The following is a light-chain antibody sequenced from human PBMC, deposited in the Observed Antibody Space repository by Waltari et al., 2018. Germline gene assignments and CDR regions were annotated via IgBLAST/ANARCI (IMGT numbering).Light chain of an antibody. Sequence: QSVLTQPPSASGTPGQRVTISCSGSSPNIGSNTVNWYQQPPGTAPKLLIYGNNQRPSGVPDRFSGSKSGTSASLAISGLQSEDEADYYCAAWDDSLNGVVFGGGTKLTVL. V-gene: IGLV1-44*01. J-gene: IGLJ2*01. CDR2: GNN. CDR3: AAWDDSLNGVV. CDR1: SPNIGSNT.